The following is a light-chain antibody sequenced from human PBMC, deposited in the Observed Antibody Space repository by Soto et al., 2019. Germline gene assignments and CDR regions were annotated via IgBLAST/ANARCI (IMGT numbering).Light chain of an antibody. J-gene: IGKJ5*01. Sequence: DIVMTQSPATLSVSPGERATLSCMASQIISSNLAWYQQKPGQAPRLLIYGASTRATGIPARFSGSGSGTEFTLTINSLQSEDFVVYYCQQYDNWPPTFGQGTRLEIK. CDR3: QQYDNWPPT. V-gene: IGKV3D-15*01. CDR1: QIISSN. CDR2: GAS.